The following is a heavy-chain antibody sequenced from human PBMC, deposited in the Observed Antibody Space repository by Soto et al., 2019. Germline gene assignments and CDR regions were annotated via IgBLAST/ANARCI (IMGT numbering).Heavy chain of an antibody. V-gene: IGHV4-34*01. Sequence: SETLSLTCAVYGESFIGYYWTWIRQPPGKGLEWIGEINHRGSTNYNPSLKSRVTISIDTSKNQFSLKLTSVTAADTSVYYCARKDIVTTNWFDPWGQGTLVTVSS. CDR2: INHRGST. J-gene: IGHJ5*02. D-gene: IGHD5-12*01. CDR3: ARKDIVTTNWFDP. CDR1: GESFIGYY.